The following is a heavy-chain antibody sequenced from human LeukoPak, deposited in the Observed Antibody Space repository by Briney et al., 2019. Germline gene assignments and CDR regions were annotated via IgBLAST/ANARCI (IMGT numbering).Heavy chain of an antibody. J-gene: IGHJ4*02. Sequence: GGSLRLSCAASGFTVASYTMDWVRQAPGKGLEWVSSISSGSSFLKYADSVKGRFTISRDNAMNSLYLQMNSLRAEDTAVYFCARTPVLGPIDFWGQGTLVTVSS. CDR2: ISSGSSFL. V-gene: IGHV3-21*01. D-gene: IGHD3-16*01. CDR1: GFTVASYT. CDR3: ARTPVLGPIDF.